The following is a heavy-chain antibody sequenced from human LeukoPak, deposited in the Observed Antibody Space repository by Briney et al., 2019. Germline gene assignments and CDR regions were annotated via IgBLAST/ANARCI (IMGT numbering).Heavy chain of an antibody. CDR2: IYYSGST. D-gene: IGHD3-22*01. V-gene: IGHV4-39*01. Sequence: SETLSLTCTVSGGSISSSSYYWGWIRQPPGKGLEWIGSIYYSGSTYYNPSLKSRVTISIDTSKNQFSLKLSSVTAADTAVYYCARRYYDSSGYSLYYFDYWGQGTLVTVSS. CDR3: ARRYYDSSGYSLYYFDY. CDR1: GGSISSSSYY. J-gene: IGHJ4*02.